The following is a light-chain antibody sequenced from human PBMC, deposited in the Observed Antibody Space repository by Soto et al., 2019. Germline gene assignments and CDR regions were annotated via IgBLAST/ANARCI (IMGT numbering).Light chain of an antibody. J-gene: IGKJ1*01. V-gene: IGKV3-11*01. Sequence: EIVLTQSPATLSLSPGERATLSCRASQSVSSYLAWYQQKPGQAPRLLIYDASNRATGIPARFSGSGSGTDFTLTISCLEPEDFAVYYCQQRSNCPWTFGQGTKVEIK. CDR1: QSVSSY. CDR2: DAS. CDR3: QQRSNCPWT.